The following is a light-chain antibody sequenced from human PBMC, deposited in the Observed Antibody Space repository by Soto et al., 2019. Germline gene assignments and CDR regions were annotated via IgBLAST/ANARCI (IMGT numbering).Light chain of an antibody. Sequence: QLVLTQSPSASASLGASVKLTCTLSSGHSSYAIAWHQQQPEKGPRYLMKLNSDGSHSKGDRIPDRFSGSSSGAERYLTISSLQSEDEADYYFQTWGSGFVVFGGGTKLTVL. CDR2: LNSDGSH. V-gene: IGLV4-69*01. CDR3: QTWGSGFVV. CDR1: SGHSSYA. J-gene: IGLJ2*01.